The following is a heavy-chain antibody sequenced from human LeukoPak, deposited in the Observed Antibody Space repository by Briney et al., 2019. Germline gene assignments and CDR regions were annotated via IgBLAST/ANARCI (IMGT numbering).Heavy chain of an antibody. J-gene: IGHJ3*02. CDR3: ARADGTGATRAAFDI. CDR1: GGSISSYY. Sequence: PSETLSLTCTVSGGSISSYYWSWIRQPAGKGLEWIGRIYTSGSTNYNPSLKSRVTTSVDTSKNQFSLKLSSVTAADTAVYYCARADGTGATRAAFDIWGQGTMVTVSS. D-gene: IGHD1-26*01. V-gene: IGHV4-4*07. CDR2: IYTSGST.